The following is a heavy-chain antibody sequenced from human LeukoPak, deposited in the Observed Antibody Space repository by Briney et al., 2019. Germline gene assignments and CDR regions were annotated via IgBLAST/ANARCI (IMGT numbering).Heavy chain of an antibody. CDR2: INPKRGGT. D-gene: IGHD2-2*01. Sequence: GASVTVSFTGSGYTFTVYYMDWVRQAPGQGHERMGWINPKRGGTNYAQKSQGTVTMARDTSISTAYMELSRLRSDDTALYYRAREASGPAAIYSYFYMDVWGKGTTVTVSS. J-gene: IGHJ6*03. V-gene: IGHV1-2*02. CDR3: AREASGPAAIYSYFYMDV. CDR1: GYTFTVYY.